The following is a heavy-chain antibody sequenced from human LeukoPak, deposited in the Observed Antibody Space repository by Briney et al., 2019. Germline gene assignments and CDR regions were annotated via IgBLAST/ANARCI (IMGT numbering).Heavy chain of an antibody. Sequence: PGGSLRLSCAASGFTFSTYVMYWVRQAPGKGLEWVAVMSYDGSSKYYADSAKGRFTVSRDNSKNTLYLQMNSLRAEDTAVYYCARVAEWDLTIYYFDYWGQGTLVTVSS. CDR2: MSYDGSSK. J-gene: IGHJ4*02. V-gene: IGHV3-30-3*01. CDR1: GFTFSTYV. CDR3: ARVAEWDLTIYYFDY. D-gene: IGHD1-26*01.